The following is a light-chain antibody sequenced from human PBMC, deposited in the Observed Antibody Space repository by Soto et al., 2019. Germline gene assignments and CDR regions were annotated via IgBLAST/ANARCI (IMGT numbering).Light chain of an antibody. J-gene: IGKJ4*01. CDR2: GAF. Sequence: EIVMTQSPATLSVSPGETATLSCRASQSVTYNLAWYQQQPGQGPRILIYGAFTRPTGIPARFSGSGSGTEFTLTISSLQAEDFAVYYCQQYKNWPPLTFGGGTKVEIK. CDR3: QQYKNWPPLT. V-gene: IGKV3-15*01. CDR1: QSVTYN.